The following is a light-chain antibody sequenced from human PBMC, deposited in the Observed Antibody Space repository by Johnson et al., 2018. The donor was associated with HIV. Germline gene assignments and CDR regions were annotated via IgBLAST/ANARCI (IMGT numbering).Light chain of an antibody. CDR2: ENN. CDR3: GTWDSSLSAGV. Sequence: QSVLTQPPSVSAAPGQKVTISCSGSSSDMGNYAVSWYQQLPGTAPKLLIYENNKRPSGIPDRFSGPKSGTSAPLGITGLQTGDEADYYCGTWDSSLSAGVFGTGTKVTVL. J-gene: IGLJ1*01. V-gene: IGLV1-51*01. CDR1: SSDMGNYA.